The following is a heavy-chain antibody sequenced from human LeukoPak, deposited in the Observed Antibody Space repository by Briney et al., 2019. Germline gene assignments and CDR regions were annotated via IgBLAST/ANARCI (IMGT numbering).Heavy chain of an antibody. Sequence: ASVKVSCKASGYTFTGYYMHWVRQAPGQGLERMGWINPNSGGTNYAQKFQGRVTMTRDTSISTAYMELSRLRSDDTAVYYCARGAYCGGDCYSDYWGQGTLVTVSS. CDR3: ARGAYCGGDCYSDY. CDR2: INPNSGGT. D-gene: IGHD2-21*01. V-gene: IGHV1-2*02. CDR1: GYTFTGYY. J-gene: IGHJ4*02.